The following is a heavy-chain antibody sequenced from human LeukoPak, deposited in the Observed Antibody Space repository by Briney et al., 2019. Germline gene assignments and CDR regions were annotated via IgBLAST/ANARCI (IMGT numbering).Heavy chain of an antibody. Sequence: SVKVSCKASGGTFSSYAISWVRQAPGQGLEWMGRIIPILGIANYAQKFQGRVTITADKSTSTAYMELSSLRSEDTAVYYCASYGDYRHYFDYWGQGTLVTVSS. D-gene: IGHD4-17*01. J-gene: IGHJ4*02. CDR2: IIPILGIA. CDR1: GGTFSSYA. CDR3: ASYGDYRHYFDY. V-gene: IGHV1-69*04.